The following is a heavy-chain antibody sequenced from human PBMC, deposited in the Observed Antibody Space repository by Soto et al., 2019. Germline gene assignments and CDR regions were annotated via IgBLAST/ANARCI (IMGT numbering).Heavy chain of an antibody. CDR1: GGSISSGGYY. Sequence: QVQLQESGPGLVKPSQTLSLTCTVSGGSISSGGYYWSWIRQHPGKGLEWIGYIYYSGSTYYNPSLKSRVTISVDTSKNQFSLKLRSVTAADTAVYYCARDLVNGDYYYGMDVWGQGTTVTVSS. V-gene: IGHV4-31*03. CDR3: ARDLVNGDYYYGMDV. J-gene: IGHJ6*02. D-gene: IGHD4-17*01. CDR2: IYYSGST.